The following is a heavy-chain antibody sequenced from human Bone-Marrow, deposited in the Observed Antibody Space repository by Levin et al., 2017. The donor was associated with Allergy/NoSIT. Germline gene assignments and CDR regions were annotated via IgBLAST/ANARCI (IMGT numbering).Heavy chain of an antibody. CDR1: GFTFSSYS. J-gene: IGHJ6*02. CDR3: AKDKGHLVATGYGMDV. CDR2: ISGSGGST. D-gene: IGHD5-12*01. Sequence: PGGSLRLSCAASGFTFSSYSMNWVRQAPGKGLEWVSVISGSGGSTFYADSVKGRFTISRDNSKNTLYLQMNSLRAEDTAVYYCAKDKGHLVATGYGMDVWGQGTTVTVSS. V-gene: IGHV3-23*01.